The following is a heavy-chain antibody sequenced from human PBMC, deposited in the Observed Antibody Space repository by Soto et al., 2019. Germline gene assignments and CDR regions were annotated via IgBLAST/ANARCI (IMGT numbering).Heavy chain of an antibody. V-gene: IGHV3-74*01. J-gene: IGHJ5*01. CDR2: INGDGSST. Sequence: SLRLSCAASGFTFSSHWMHWVRQAPGKGLVWVSRINGDGSSTSCADSVKGRFTISRDNAKNMLYLQVNSLRADDTAVYYCAGSPGLSRISGTTLGAWGQGTLVTVSS. CDR1: GFTFSSHW. CDR3: AGSPGLSRISGTTLGA. D-gene: IGHD1-7*01.